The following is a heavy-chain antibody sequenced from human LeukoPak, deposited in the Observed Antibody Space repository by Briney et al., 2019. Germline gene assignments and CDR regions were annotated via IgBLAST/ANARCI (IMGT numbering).Heavy chain of an antibody. J-gene: IGHJ4*02. D-gene: IGHD5-24*01. CDR3: ARALSLDGYNHFDY. V-gene: IGHV1-2*02. CDR2: INPNSGGT. Sequence: ASVKVSCKASGYTFTGYYMHWVRQAPGQGLEWMGWINPNSGGTNYAQKFQGRVTMTRDTSISTAYMELSRLRSDDTAVYYCARALSLDGYNHFDYWGQGTLVIVSS. CDR1: GYTFTGYY.